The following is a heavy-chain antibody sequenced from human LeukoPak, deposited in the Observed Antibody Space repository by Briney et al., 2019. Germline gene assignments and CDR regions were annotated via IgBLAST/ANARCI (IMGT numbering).Heavy chain of an antibody. CDR3: ARGPRIAAACLYYYYYGMDV. Sequence: SETLSLTCAVYGGSFSGYYWSWIRQPPGKGLEWIGEINHSGSTNYNPSLKSRVTISVDTSKNQFSLKLSSVTAADTAVYYCARGPRIAAACLYYYYYGMDVWGQGTTVTVSS. V-gene: IGHV4-34*01. CDR1: GGSFSGYY. D-gene: IGHD6-13*01. CDR2: INHSGST. J-gene: IGHJ6*02.